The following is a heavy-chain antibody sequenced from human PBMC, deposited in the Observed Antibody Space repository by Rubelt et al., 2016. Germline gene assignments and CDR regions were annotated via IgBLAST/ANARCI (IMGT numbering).Heavy chain of an antibody. V-gene: IGHV1-8*02. Sequence: QVQLVQSGAEVKKPGASVKVSCKASGYTFTGYYMHWVRQAPGPGLEWMGWINPNSGKTGVAKKFKCRVTMNRNTSISTAYMELSSLRSEDTAVYYWARSGGTDYWGQGTLVTVSS. D-gene: IGHD1-26*01. J-gene: IGHJ4*02. CDR3: ARSGGTDY. CDR1: GYTFTGYY. CDR2: INPNSGKT.